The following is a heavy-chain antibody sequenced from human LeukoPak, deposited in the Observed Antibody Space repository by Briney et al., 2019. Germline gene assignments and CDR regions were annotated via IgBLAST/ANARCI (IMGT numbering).Heavy chain of an antibody. CDR2: INPSGGIT. D-gene: IGHD6-6*01. CDR1: GYSFTSYY. V-gene: IGHV1-46*01. CDR3: AKSISADYYYYGMDV. Sequence: ASVKVSCKASGYSFTSYYMHWGRQAPGQGLEWMGIINPSGGITKYAQKLQGRVTMTRDTSTSTVYLEMSSLRSEDTAFYYCAKSISADYYYYGMDVWGQGTTVTVSS. J-gene: IGHJ6*02.